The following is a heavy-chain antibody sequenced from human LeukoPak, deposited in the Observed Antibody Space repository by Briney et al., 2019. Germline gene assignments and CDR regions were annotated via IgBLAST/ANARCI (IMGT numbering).Heavy chain of an antibody. Sequence: ASVKVSCKASGYTFTSYGISWVRQAPGQGLEWMRWISAYNGNTNYAQKLQGRVTMTTDTSTSTAYMELRSLRSDDTAVYYCARGGEVATIQIGINDYWGQGTLVTVSS. CDR3: ARGGEVATIQIGINDY. CDR2: ISAYNGNT. CDR1: GYTFTSYG. D-gene: IGHD5-12*01. J-gene: IGHJ4*02. V-gene: IGHV1-18*01.